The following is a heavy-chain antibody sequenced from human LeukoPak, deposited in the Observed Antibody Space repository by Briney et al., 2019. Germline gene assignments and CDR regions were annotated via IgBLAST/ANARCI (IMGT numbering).Heavy chain of an antibody. Sequence: ASVKVSCKASGGTFSSYAISWVRQAPGQGLEWMGRIIPILGIANYAQKFQGRVTITADKSTSTAYMELSSLRSGDTAVYYCAREKEYYYDYWGQGTLVTVSS. J-gene: IGHJ4*02. CDR3: AREKEYYYDY. V-gene: IGHV1-69*04. CDR2: IIPILGIA. CDR1: GGTFSSYA. D-gene: IGHD6-6*01.